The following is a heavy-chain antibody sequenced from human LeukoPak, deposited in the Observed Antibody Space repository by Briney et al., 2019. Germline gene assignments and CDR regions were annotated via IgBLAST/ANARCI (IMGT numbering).Heavy chain of an antibody. CDR3: ARGLAGLLWFGESQNWFDP. D-gene: IGHD3-10*01. V-gene: IGHV1-2*02. Sequence: ASVKVSCKASGSTFTGYYMHWVRQAPGQGLEWMGWINPNSGGTNYAQKFQGRVTMTRDTSISTAYMELSRLRSDDTAVYYCARGLAGLLWFGESQNWFDPWGQGTLVTVSS. CDR1: GSTFTGYY. CDR2: INPNSGGT. J-gene: IGHJ5*02.